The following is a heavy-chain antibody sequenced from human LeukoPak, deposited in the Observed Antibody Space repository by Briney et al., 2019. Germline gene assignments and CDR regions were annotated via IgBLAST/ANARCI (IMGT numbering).Heavy chain of an antibody. CDR1: GASVRGYY. J-gene: IGHJ4*02. Sequence: SETLSLTCTVSGASVRGYYWSWIRQPPGKGLEWIGEINHSGSTNYNPSLKGRVTISVDTSKNQFSLKLSSVTAADTAFYYCARYIYKRERPLRYFDSWGQGTLVTVSS. V-gene: IGHV4-34*01. D-gene: IGHD1-1*01. CDR3: ARYIYKRERPLRYFDS. CDR2: INHSGST.